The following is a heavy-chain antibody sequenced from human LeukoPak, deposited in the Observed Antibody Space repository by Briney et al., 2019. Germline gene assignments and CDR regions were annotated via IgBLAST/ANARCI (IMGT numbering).Heavy chain of an antibody. D-gene: IGHD6-13*01. J-gene: IGHJ4*02. CDR2: INPNSGGT. CDR3: ARGYIAAAGTIDY. V-gene: IGHV1-2*05. CDR1: GYTFTGYY. Sequence: ASVTVSCTASGYTFTGYYMHWVRQAPGQGLEWMGRINPNSGGTNYAQKFQGRVTMTRDTSISTAYMEVSRLRSDDTVVYYCARGYIAAAGTIDYWGQGTLVTVSS.